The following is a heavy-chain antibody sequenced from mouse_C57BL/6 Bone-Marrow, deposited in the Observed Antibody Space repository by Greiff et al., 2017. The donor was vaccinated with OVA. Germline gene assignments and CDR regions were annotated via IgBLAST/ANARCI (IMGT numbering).Heavy chain of an antibody. Sequence: QVQLQQPGAELVKPGASVKLSCKASGYTFTSYWMHWVKQRPGRGLEWIGRIDPNSGGTKYNEKFKSKATLTVDKPSSTAYMQLSSLTSEDSAVYYCASVRDGYYELWFAYWGQGTLVTVSA. CDR3: ASVRDGYYELWFAY. CDR2: IDPNSGGT. D-gene: IGHD2-3*01. V-gene: IGHV1-72*01. J-gene: IGHJ3*01. CDR1: GYTFTSYW.